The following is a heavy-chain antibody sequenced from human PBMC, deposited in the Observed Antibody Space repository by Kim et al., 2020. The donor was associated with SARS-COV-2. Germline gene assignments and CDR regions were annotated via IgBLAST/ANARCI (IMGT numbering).Heavy chain of an antibody. Sequence: GGSLRLSCAASGFSFSNFWMSWVRQAPGKGPEWVAAIKEDGSAKFYVDSVKGRFTISRDNVQNSLYLQMNSLRAEDTAVYYCITPDRRGATNGYWGQGTLVTVSS. CDR1: GFSFSNFW. CDR3: ITPDRRGATNGY. CDR2: IKEDGSAK. V-gene: IGHV3-7*01. D-gene: IGHD1-26*01. J-gene: IGHJ4*02.